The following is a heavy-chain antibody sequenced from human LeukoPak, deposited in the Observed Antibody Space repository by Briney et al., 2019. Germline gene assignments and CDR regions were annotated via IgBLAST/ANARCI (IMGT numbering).Heavy chain of an antibody. CDR3: AKAEDITIFGVAPKDY. D-gene: IGHD3-3*01. CDR1: GFTFSSYW. CDR2: IKQDGSEK. Sequence: GGSLRLSCAASGFTFSSYWMSWVRQAPGKGLEWVANIKQDGSEKYYVDSVKGRFTISRDNAKNSLYLQMNSLRAEDTAVYYCAKAEDITIFGVAPKDYWGQGTLVTVSS. V-gene: IGHV3-7*03. J-gene: IGHJ4*02.